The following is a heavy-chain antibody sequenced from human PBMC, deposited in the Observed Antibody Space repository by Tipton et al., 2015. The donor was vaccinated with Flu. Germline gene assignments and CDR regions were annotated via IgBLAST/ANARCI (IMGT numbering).Heavy chain of an antibody. Sequence: MQLVQSGAEVKKPGASLRIACKISGYKFSSNWVAWVRQMPGKGLEWMGMVYPGDSDTRYSPSFGGQVTISADKSISTAYLQWSSLQASDTAMYYCARQGDYYGSGSSLDYWGQGTLVTVSS. V-gene: IGHV5-51*01. D-gene: IGHD3-10*01. CDR2: VYPGDSDT. CDR3: ARQGDYYGSGSSLDY. CDR1: GYKFSSNW. J-gene: IGHJ4*02.